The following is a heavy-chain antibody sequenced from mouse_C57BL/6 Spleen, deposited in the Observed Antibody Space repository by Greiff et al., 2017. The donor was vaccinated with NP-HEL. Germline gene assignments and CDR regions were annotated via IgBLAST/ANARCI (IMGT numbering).Heavy chain of an antibody. V-gene: IGHV1-61*01. D-gene: IGHD2-2*01. CDR2: IYPSDSET. J-gene: IGHJ2*01. CDR3: TRKINSGYDGGYYFVY. Sequence: QVQLQQPGAELVRPGSSVKLSCKASGYTFTSYWMDWVKQRPGQGLEWIGNIYPSDSETHYNQKFKDKVTLTVDKSSSTVYMQLSSLTSENSAVYYCTRKINSGYDGGYYFVYWGQGTTRTVSS. CDR1: GYTFTSYW.